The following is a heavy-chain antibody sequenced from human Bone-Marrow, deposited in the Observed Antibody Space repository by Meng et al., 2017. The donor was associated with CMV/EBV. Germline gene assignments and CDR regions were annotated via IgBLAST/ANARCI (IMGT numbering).Heavy chain of an antibody. V-gene: IGHV1-69*04. CDR2: IIPILGIA. Sequence: SVKVSCKASGGTFSSYTISWVRQAPGQGLEWMGRIIPILGIANYAQKFQGRVTITADKSTSTAYMELSSLRSEDTAVYYWARDVGLTTVTTNGMDVWSQGTTVTVSS. CDR3: ARDVGLTTVTTNGMDV. D-gene: IGHD4-11*01. CDR1: GGTFSSYT. J-gene: IGHJ6*02.